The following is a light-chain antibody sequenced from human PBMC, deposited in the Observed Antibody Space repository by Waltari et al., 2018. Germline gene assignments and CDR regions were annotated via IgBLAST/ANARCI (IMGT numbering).Light chain of an antibody. CDR3: SSLGDRNSWV. Sequence: QSALTQPPSASGSPGQTVTISCTGTSSDVGGYNHVSWYQQHPRKAPKVLIYEVTKRPPGVPDRFSSSRSGNTASLTVSGLQAEDEADYYCSSLGDRNSWVFGGGTKLTVL. V-gene: IGLV2-8*01. CDR2: EVT. J-gene: IGLJ3*02. CDR1: SSDVGGYNH.